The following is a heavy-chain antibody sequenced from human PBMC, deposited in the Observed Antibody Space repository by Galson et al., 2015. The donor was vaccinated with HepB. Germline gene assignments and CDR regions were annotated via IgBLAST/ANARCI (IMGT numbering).Heavy chain of an antibody. CDR3: AKVRVGATTSPPDY. J-gene: IGHJ4*02. V-gene: IGHV3-30*04. Sequence: SLRLSCAASGFTFSSYAMHWVRQAPGKGLEWVAVISYDGSNKNYADSVKGRFTISRDNSKNTLYLQMNSLRAEDTAVYYCAKVRVGATTSPPDYWGQGTLVTVSS. CDR1: GFTFSSYA. CDR2: ISYDGSNK. D-gene: IGHD1-26*01.